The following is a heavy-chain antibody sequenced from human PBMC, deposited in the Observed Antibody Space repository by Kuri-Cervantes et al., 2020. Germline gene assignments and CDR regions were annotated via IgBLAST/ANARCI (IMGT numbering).Heavy chain of an antibody. D-gene: IGHD3-22*01. Sequence: GESLKISCAASGFTFSSYGMHWVRQAPGKGLEWVAVISYDGSNKYYADSVKGRFTISRDNSKNTLYLQMNSLRAEDTAVYYCARDGYDSSGYYFDYWGQGSRVTVSS. J-gene: IGHJ4*02. CDR2: ISYDGSNK. CDR3: ARDGYDSSGYYFDY. CDR1: GFTFSSYG. V-gene: IGHV3-30*03.